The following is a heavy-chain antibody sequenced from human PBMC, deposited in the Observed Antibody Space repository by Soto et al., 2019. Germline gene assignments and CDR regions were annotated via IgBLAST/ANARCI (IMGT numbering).Heavy chain of an antibody. Sequence: SETLSLTCTVSYASITSNNWWTWFRQSPEKGLEWIGEIFHSGSTNYNPSLKRRVTISVDKSKNQFSLRLNSAAAADTAKYYCASGRGYTYGLDSWGQGTLVTVS. D-gene: IGHD5-18*01. CDR2: IFHSGST. J-gene: IGHJ4*02. CDR3: ASGRGYTYGLDS. CDR1: YASITSNNW. V-gene: IGHV4-4*02.